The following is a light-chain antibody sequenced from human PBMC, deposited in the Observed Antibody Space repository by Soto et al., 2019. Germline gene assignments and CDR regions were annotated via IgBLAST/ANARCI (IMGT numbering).Light chain of an antibody. Sequence: DIQMTQSPSTLSASVGDRVTITCRASQSINNWLAWYQQKPGKAPKLLIFDAASLESGVLSRFSGRGSVTEFTLTISSLQPDDFATYYCQQYESYLTFGQGTKVDIK. J-gene: IGKJ1*01. CDR2: DAA. CDR1: QSINNW. V-gene: IGKV1-5*01. CDR3: QQYESYLT.